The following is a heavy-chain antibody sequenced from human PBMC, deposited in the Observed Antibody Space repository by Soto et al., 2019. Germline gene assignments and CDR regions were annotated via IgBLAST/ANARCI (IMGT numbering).Heavy chain of an antibody. J-gene: IGHJ4*02. CDR1: GGSISSGDYY. CDR3: AREVSWFGEIIDY. Sequence: QVQLQESGPGLVKPSQTLSLTCTVSGGSISSGDYYWSWIRQPPGKGLEWIGYIYYSGRTYYNPSLKSRVTISVDTSKNQFSLKLSSVTAADTAVYYCAREVSWFGEIIDYWGQGTLVTVSS. V-gene: IGHV4-30-4*01. CDR2: IYYSGRT. D-gene: IGHD3-10*01.